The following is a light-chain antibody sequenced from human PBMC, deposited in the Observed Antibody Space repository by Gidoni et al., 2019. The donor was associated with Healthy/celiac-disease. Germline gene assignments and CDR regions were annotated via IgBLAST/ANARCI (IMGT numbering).Light chain of an antibody. Sequence: DIQMNQSPSSLSASVGDRVTITCQASQDISNYFDWYQQKPGKAPKLLIYDASNFETGVPSRFSGSGSGTDFTFTISSLQPEDIATYYCQQYDNLPLTFGGGTKVEIK. V-gene: IGKV1-33*01. CDR2: DAS. J-gene: IGKJ4*01. CDR1: QDISNY. CDR3: QQYDNLPLT.